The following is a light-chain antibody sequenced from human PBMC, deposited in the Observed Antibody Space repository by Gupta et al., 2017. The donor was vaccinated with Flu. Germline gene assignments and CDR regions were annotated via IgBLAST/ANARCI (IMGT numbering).Light chain of an antibody. J-gene: IGKJ5*01. Sequence: DIVMTQSPDSLAVSLGERATINCKSSQSVLYSSNNKNYLAWYQQKPGQPPKLLIYWASTRESGVPDRFSGSGYGTDFTLTISSRQAEDVAVYYCQQYDSKLAITFGQATRMEIK. CDR1: QSVLYSSNNKNY. CDR3: QQYDSKLAIT. CDR2: WAS. V-gene: IGKV4-1*01.